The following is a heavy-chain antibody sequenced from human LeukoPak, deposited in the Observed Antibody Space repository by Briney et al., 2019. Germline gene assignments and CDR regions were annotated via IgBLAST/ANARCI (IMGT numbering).Heavy chain of an antibody. J-gene: IGHJ4*02. CDR2: IIPIFGTA. D-gene: IGHD3-22*01. CDR3: ARDGRYYYDSSGYYPFDY. V-gene: IGHV1-69*06. CDR1: GGTFSSYA. Sequence: ASVKVSCKASGGTFSSYAISWVRQAPGQGLEWMGGIIPIFGTANYAQKFQGRVTITADKSTSTAYMELSSLRSEDTAVYYCARDGRYYYDSSGYYPFDYWGQGTLVTVSS.